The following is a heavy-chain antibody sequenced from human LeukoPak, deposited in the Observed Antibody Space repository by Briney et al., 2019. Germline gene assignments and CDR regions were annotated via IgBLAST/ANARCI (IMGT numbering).Heavy chain of an antibody. CDR2: IYPGDSET. CDR3: ARNPSGYHFDY. CDR1: GYTFTSNW. J-gene: IGHJ4*02. V-gene: IGHV5-51*01. Sequence: GDSLKIFCKGSGYTFTSNWIGWVRQMPGKGLEWMGIIYPGDSETRYSPSFQGQVTMSADKSISTAYLQWSSLKASDTAMYYCARNPSGYHFDYWGQGTLVTVSS. D-gene: IGHD6-13*01.